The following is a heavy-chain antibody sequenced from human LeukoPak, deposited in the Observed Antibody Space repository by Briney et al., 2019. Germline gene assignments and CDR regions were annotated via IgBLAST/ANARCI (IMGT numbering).Heavy chain of an antibody. J-gene: IGHJ3*02. V-gene: IGHV4-4*07. CDR1: GGSISTYY. CDR2: IYTSGST. Sequence: SETLSLTCTVSGGSISTYYWSWIRQPANKGLEWIGRIYTSGSTNYNPSLKSRVTMSVDTSKNQFSLKLTSVTAADTAVYYCARDLIAVAGTEAFDIWGQGTMVTVSS. D-gene: IGHD6-19*01. CDR3: ARDLIAVAGTEAFDI.